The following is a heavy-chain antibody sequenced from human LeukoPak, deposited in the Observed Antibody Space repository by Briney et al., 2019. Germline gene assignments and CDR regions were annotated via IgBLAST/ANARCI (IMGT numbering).Heavy chain of an antibody. CDR3: AKDRFPPAAAILNYYFDY. D-gene: IGHD2-2*01. CDR2: ISYDGSNK. J-gene: IGHJ4*02. CDR1: GFTFSSYG. V-gene: IGHV3-30*18. Sequence: GRSLRLSCAASGFTFSSYGMHWVRQAPGKGLEWVAVISYDGSNKYYADSVKGRFTISRDNSKNTLYLQMNSLRAEDTAVYYCAKDRFPPAAAILNYYFDYWGQGTLVTVSS.